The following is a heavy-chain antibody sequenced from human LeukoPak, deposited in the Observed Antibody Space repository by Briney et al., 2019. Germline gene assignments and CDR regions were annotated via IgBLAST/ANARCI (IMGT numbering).Heavy chain of an antibody. CDR2: IYASGST. J-gene: IGHJ4*02. CDR1: GGSISSGGYY. CDR3: AKVRSGSSNWALRIFDN. D-gene: IGHD4-11*01. Sequence: PSQTLSLTCTVSGGSISSGGYYWSWIRQPAGKGLEWIGRIYASGSTGYNPSLKSRVTISVDTSKNQFSLKLISVTAADTAVYYCAKVRSGSSNWALRIFDNWGQGTLVTVSS. V-gene: IGHV4-61*02.